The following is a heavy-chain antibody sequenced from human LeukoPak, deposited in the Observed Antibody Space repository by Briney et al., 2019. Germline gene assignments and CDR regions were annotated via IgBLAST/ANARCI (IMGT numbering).Heavy chain of an antibody. Sequence: GGSLRLSCAASGLTVSSNYMTWVRQAPGKGLEWVSFFYSGGSTYYADSVKGRFTISRDNSKNTLYLQMNSLRAEDTAVYYCARALGVSGNYYFFDYWGQGTLVTVSS. CDR1: GLTVSSNY. CDR3: ARALGVSGNYYFFDY. V-gene: IGHV3-66*01. D-gene: IGHD1-26*01. J-gene: IGHJ4*02. CDR2: FYSGGST.